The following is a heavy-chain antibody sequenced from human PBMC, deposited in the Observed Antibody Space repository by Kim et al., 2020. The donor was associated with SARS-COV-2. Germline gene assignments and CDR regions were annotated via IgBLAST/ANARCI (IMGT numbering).Heavy chain of an antibody. CDR2: ISRDSSKI. V-gene: IGHV3-48*02. CDR1: GFSFSSYD. CDR3: ASAGGFTSHWFDY. D-gene: IGHD3-16*01. Sequence: GGSLRLSCASSGFSFSSYDMNWVRQAPGRGLEWLSFISRDSSKIYYADSVRGRFTSSRDNAQKSLYLQMSSLRDEDTAVYYCASAGGFTSHWFDYWGHGTLVTVSS. J-gene: IGHJ4*01.